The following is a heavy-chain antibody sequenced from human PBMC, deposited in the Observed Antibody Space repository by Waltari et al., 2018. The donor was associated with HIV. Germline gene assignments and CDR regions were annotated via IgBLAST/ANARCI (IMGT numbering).Heavy chain of an antibody. V-gene: IGHV3-30*18. Sequence: QVQLVESGGGVVQPGRSLRLSCAASGFTFSSYGMHWVRQAPGKGMQWVSFISYDGSNKYYPDSVKGLFTISIDHSKNTLYLQMNSLRAEDTAVYYCAKDARFLDLDYYYGMDVWGQGTTVTVSS. CDR2: ISYDGSNK. D-gene: IGHD3-3*01. CDR3: AKDARFLDLDYYYGMDV. J-gene: IGHJ6*02. CDR1: GFTFSSYG.